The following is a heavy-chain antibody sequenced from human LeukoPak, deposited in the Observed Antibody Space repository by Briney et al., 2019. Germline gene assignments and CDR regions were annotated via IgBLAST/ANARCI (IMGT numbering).Heavy chain of an antibody. J-gene: IGHJ4*02. CDR3: AKVAEVVVVPAASDY. CDR2: ISGSGGST. Sequence: PGGSLRLSCAASGFTFSSYAMTWVRQAPGKGLEWVSAISGSGGSTYYADSVKGRFTISRDNSKNTLYLQMNSLRAEDTAVYYCAKVAEVVVVPAASDYWGQGTLVTVSS. V-gene: IGHV3-23*01. D-gene: IGHD2-2*01. CDR1: GFTFSSYA.